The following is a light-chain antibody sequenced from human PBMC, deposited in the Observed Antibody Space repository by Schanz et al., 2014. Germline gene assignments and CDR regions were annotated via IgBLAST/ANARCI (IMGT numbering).Light chain of an antibody. CDR3: CSYVGSWI. J-gene: IGLJ2*01. Sequence: QSALTQPASMSGSPGQSITISCSGTSSDVGSDKLVSWYQQHPGKVPKLIIYDGNKRPSGVSSRFSGSKSGNTASLTISGLQAEDEADYYCCSYVGSWIFGGGTKLTVL. CDR2: DGN. V-gene: IGLV2-23*01. CDR1: SSDVGSDKL.